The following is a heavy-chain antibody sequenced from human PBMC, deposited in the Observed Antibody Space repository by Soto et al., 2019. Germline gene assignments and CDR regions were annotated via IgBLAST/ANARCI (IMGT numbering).Heavy chain of an antibody. CDR3: ARATYDYVWGSYRYPPYSFDY. J-gene: IGHJ4*02. CDR2: IYYSGST. D-gene: IGHD3-16*02. V-gene: IGHV4-59*01. CDR1: GGSISSYY. Sequence: SETLSLTCTVSGGSISSYYWSWIRQPPGKGLEWIGYIYYSGSTNYNPSLKSRVTISVDTSKNQFSLKLSPVTAADTAVYYCARATYDYVWGSYRYPPYSFDYWGPGTLVTVSS.